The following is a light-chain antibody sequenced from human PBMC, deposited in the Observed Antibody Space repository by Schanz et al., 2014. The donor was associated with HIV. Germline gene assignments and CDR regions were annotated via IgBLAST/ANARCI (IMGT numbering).Light chain of an antibody. CDR2: GAS. V-gene: IGKV3-15*01. CDR1: QSVSSN. CDR3: QQYGSSPT. J-gene: IGKJ1*01. Sequence: EIVMTQSPATLSVSPGERATLSCRASQSVSSNLAWYQQKPGQAPRLLIYGASTRATDIPARFSGSGSGTEFTLTISSLQSEDSAVYYCQQYGSSPTFGQGTRVEIK.